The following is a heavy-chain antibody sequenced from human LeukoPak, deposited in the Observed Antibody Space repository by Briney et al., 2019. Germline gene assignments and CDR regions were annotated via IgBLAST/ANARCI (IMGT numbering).Heavy chain of an antibody. J-gene: IGHJ5*02. D-gene: IGHD2-8*02. CDR1: GFTFTGYH. Sequence: GASVKVSCKASGFTFTGYHIHWVRQAPGHGLEWMGWINPNSGGTNYAQKFQGRVTMTRDTSISTAYIELNRLRSDDTAVYYCARGYCTGDICSGAWFDPWGRGTLVTVSS. CDR2: INPNSGGT. CDR3: ARGYCTGDICSGAWFDP. V-gene: IGHV1-2*02.